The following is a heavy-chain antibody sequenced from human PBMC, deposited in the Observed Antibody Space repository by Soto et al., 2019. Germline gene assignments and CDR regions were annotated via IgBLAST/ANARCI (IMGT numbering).Heavy chain of an antibody. J-gene: IGHJ1*01. V-gene: IGHV3-23*01. Sequence: GGSLRLSCAAPGFTFSSYAMSWVRQTPGMGLEWVSAIGGSGGTTYYADSVKGRFTISRDNSKNTLYLQMNSLRAEDTAVYYCSKNCCGDCYNIYDFWGQGTLDIVSS. CDR1: GFTFSSYA. D-gene: IGHD2-21*02. CDR3: SKNCCGDCYNIYDF. CDR2: IGGSGGTT.